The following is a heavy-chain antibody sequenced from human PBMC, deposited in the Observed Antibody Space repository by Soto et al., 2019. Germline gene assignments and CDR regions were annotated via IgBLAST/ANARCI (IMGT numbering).Heavy chain of an antibody. V-gene: IGHV1-69*06. CDR3: ARLGYCSSTSCYRNWFDP. CDR1: GGTFSSYS. D-gene: IGHD2-2*02. J-gene: IGHJ5*02. Sequence: ASLKVSCKTSGGTFSSYSISWVRQAPVQGLEWMGGIIPIFGTANYAQKFQGRVTITADKSTSTAYMELSSLRSEDTAVYYCARLGYCSSTSCYRNWFDPWGQGTLVTVSS. CDR2: IIPIFGTA.